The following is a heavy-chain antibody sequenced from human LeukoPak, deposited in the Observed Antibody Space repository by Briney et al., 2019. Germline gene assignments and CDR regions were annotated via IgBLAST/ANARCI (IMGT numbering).Heavy chain of an antibody. V-gene: IGHV3-7*01. J-gene: IGHJ3*02. CDR1: GFTFSSRW. Sequence: SGGSLRLSCAASGFTFSSRWMTWIRQSPEKGLEWEANINENGSETYYVDSMKGRFTISRDDAKNSLYLQMNSLRAEDTAVYYCAKDPTYYYDSSGSGAFDIWGQGTMVTVSS. CDR3: AKDPTYYYDSSGSGAFDI. D-gene: IGHD3-22*01. CDR2: INENGSET.